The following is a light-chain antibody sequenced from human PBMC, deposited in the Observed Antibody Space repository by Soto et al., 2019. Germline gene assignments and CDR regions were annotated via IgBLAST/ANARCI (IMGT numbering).Light chain of an antibody. J-gene: IGKJ2*01. CDR3: QQYGSSPRT. Sequence: EIVLTQSPGTLSLSPGERATLSCRASQSVSSSYLAWYQQKPGQAPRLLIYGASSRATGIPDRFSGSGSGTDLQLTISRREPEDFVVYYCQQYGSSPRTFGQGTKLEIK. CDR2: GAS. CDR1: QSVSSSY. V-gene: IGKV3-20*01.